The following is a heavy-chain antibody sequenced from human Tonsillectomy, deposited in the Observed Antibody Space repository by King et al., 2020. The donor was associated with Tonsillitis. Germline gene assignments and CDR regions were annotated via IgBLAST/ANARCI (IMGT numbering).Heavy chain of an antibody. CDR1: GFTFSNYP. V-gene: IGHV3-30-3*01. Sequence: VQLVESGGGVVQPGRSLRLSCAASGFTFSNYPMHWVRQSPGKGLEWVAVISYDGDNKYYADSVKGRFTISRDNFNNTLFLQMSSLRTEDTALYYCARRVALRFLSPEDYYGMDVWGQGTTVTVSS. CDR3: ARRVALRFLSPEDYYGMDV. D-gene: IGHD3-3*01. J-gene: IGHJ6*02. CDR2: ISYDGDNK.